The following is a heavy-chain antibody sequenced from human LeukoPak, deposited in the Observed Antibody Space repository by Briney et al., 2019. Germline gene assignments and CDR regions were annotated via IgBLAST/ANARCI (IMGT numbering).Heavy chain of an antibody. V-gene: IGHV4-59*01. Sequence: SETLSLTCTVSGGSISSYYWSWIRQPPGKGLKWIGYIYYSGSTNYNPSLKSRVTISVDTSKNQFSLKLSSVTAADTAVYYCARGPIKPGYSSGWYFDYWGQGTLVTVSS. D-gene: IGHD6-19*01. J-gene: IGHJ4*02. CDR2: IYYSGST. CDR3: ARGPIKPGYSSGWYFDY. CDR1: GGSISSYY.